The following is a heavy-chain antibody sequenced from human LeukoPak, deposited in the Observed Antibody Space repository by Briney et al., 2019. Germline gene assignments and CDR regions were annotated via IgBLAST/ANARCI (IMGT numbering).Heavy chain of an antibody. CDR2: IYSGGIT. CDR1: GFTVSSNY. D-gene: IGHD4-17*01. J-gene: IGHJ4*02. V-gene: IGHV3-53*01. CDR3: AALYGVLPPY. Sequence: PGGSLRLSCAASGFTVSSNYMSWVRQAPGKGLEWVSVIYSGGITYNADSVKGRFTISRDNSKNTLYLQMNSLRAEDTAVYYCAALYGVLPPYWGQGTLVTVSS.